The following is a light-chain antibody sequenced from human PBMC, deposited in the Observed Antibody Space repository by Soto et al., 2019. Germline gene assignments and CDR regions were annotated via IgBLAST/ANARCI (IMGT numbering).Light chain of an antibody. J-gene: IGKJ1*01. CDR2: AAP. V-gene: IGKV1-39*01. CDR1: RSVSNY. Sequence: DIPMTQSPSSLSASVGVRVTITCRATRSVSNYLDWYQQKPWKAPKLLIYAAPSLYSGVPSSFSVSGSGTDFTLAIRSMQPEEFATYYYQPSHSRPLTFGQGTKVELK. CDR3: QPSHSRPLT.